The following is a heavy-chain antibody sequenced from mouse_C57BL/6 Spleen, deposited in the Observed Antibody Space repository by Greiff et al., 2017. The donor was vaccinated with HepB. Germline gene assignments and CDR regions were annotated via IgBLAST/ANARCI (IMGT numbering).Heavy chain of an antibody. CDR3: TRDEGLKRAMDY. Sequence: EVMLVESGEGLVKPGGSLKLSCAASGFTFSSYAMSWVRQTPEKRLEWVAYISSGGDYIYYADTVKGRFTISRDNARNTLYLQMSSLKSEDTAMYYCTRDEGLKRAMDYWGQGTTVTVSS. CDR1: GFTFSSYA. D-gene: IGHD3-3*01. V-gene: IGHV5-9-1*02. J-gene: IGHJ4*01. CDR2: ISSGGDYI.